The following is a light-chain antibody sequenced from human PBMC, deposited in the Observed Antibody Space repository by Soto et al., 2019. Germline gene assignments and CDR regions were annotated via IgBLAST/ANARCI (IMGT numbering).Light chain of an antibody. CDR1: QGIRND. J-gene: IGKJ1*01. CDR3: LQDYNYPRT. V-gene: IGKV1-6*01. CDR2: SAS. Sequence: AIQMTQSPSSLSASVGDRVTITCRASQGIRNDLGWYQQKPGKAPKLLIYSASSLQSGVPSRFSGSGSGTDFTLTITSLQPEDFATYYCLQDYNYPRTFGQGTKVEI.